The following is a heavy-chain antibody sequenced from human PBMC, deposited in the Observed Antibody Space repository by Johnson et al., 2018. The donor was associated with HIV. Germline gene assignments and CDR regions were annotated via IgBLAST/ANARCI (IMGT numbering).Heavy chain of an antibody. CDR3: ARRDSGSLSFDI. J-gene: IGHJ3*02. Sequence: VQLVESGGGVLRRGGSLRLSCEGFGFIFDDYDLSWVRQAPGKWLEWVSGINWNGVSTAYADSVKGRCTISRDNGKNSLYLQMNSLRGEDTALYYCARRDSGSLSFDIWGQGTMVTVSS. D-gene: IGHD1-26*01. CDR1: GFIFDDYD. CDR2: INWNGVST. V-gene: IGHV3-20*04.